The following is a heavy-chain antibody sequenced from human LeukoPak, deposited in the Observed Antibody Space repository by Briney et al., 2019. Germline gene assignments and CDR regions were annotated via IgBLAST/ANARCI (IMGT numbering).Heavy chain of an antibody. CDR2: IRYDGSIE. J-gene: IGHJ5*02. CDR1: GFTFSRYG. V-gene: IGHV3-30*02. CDR3: ARDPPGIASSGTYR. D-gene: IGHD6-13*01. Sequence: SGGSLRLSCAASGFTFSRYGMHWVRQAPGKGLEWVAFIRYDGSIEYFADSVKGRFTISRDNSKNTLYLQMNSLRAEDTAVYYCARDPPGIASSGTYRWGQGTLVTVSS.